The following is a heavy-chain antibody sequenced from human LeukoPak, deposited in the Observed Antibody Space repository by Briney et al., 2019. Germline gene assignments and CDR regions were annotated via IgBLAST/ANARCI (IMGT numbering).Heavy chain of an antibody. CDR2: IYTSGDT. CDR1: GGSISSSNW. CDR3: ARVGPYIEVDP. D-gene: IGHD5-12*01. V-gene: IGHV4-4*02. Sequence: SETLSLTCAVSGGSISSSNWWSWVRQPPGKGLEWIGRIYTSGDTDYNPSLKSRVTISVDTSKNQFSLQLSSLTASDTAVYYCARVGPYIEVDPWGQGTLVIVSS. J-gene: IGHJ5*02.